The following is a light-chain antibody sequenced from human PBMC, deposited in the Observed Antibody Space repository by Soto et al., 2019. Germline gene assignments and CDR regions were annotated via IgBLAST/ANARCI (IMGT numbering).Light chain of an antibody. V-gene: IGKV1-39*01. Sequence: DIQMTQSPSSLSASVGDRVTITCRASQSISSYLNWYQQKPGEAPRLLIYAAPSLQSGVPSRFSGSGSGTDFTLTISSLQPDDFANDYCQQSYSTPRTFGQGTKLAIK. J-gene: IGKJ1*01. CDR2: AAP. CDR3: QQSYSTPRT. CDR1: QSISSY.